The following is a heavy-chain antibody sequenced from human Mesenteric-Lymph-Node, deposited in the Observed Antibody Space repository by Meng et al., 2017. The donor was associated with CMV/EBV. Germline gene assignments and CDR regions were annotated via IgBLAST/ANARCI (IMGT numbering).Heavy chain of an antibody. CDR1: GGSISSSSYY. CDR3: ARYSIAVADNSPRAMDV. D-gene: IGHD6-19*01. J-gene: IGHJ6*02. CDR2: IYYSGST. V-gene: IGHV4-39*07. Sequence: GSLRLSCTVSGGSISSSSYYWGWIRQPPGKGLEWIGSIYYSGSTYYNPSLKSRVTISIDTSKNQFSLNLNSVTAADTSVYYCARYSIAVADNSPRAMDVWGQGTTVTVSS.